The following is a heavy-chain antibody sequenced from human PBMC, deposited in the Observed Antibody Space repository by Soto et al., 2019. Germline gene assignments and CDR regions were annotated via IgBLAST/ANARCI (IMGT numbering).Heavy chain of an antibody. J-gene: IGHJ3*02. CDR3: GRVEPWTATTVVDAFDI. CDR2: MSHSGGT. Sequence: QVQLQQWGAGLLKPSETLSLTCAVYGGFVSSGSYYWSWIRQPPGKGLEWIGEMSHSGGTHFNPSLQSRVTISVDTSKNQFSLKMIEVTAADTGVYYCGRVEPWTATTVVDAFDIWGQETMVTVSS. CDR1: GGFVSSGSYY. V-gene: IGHV4-34*01. D-gene: IGHD1-1*01.